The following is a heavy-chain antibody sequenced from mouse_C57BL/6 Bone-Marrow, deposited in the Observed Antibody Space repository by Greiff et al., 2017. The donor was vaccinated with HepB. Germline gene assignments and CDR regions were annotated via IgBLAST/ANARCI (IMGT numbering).Heavy chain of an antibody. V-gene: IGHV2-5*01. CDR1: GFSLTSYG. D-gene: IGHD2-5*01. Sequence: QVQLKQSGPGLVQPSQSLSITCTVSGFSLTSYGVHWVRQSPGKGLEWLGVIWRGGSTDYNAAFMSRLSITKDNSKSQVFFKMNSLQADDTAIHYCAKKGSNYEGDYFDYWGQGTTLTVSS. CDR2: IWRGGST. CDR3: AKKGSNYEGDYFDY. J-gene: IGHJ2*01.